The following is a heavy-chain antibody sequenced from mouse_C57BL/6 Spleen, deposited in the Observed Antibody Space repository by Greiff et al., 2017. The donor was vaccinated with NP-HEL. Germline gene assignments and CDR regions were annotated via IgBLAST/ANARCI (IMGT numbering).Heavy chain of an antibody. D-gene: IGHD1-1*01. Sequence: QVQLKQSGAELVRPGASVKLSCKASGYTFTDYYINWVKQRPGQGLEWIARIYPGSGNTYYNEKFKGKATLTAEKSSSTAYMQLSSLTSEDSAVYFCARFYYGSSYVFDYWGQGTTLTVSS. V-gene: IGHV1-76*01. CDR2: IYPGSGNT. CDR3: ARFYYGSSYVFDY. J-gene: IGHJ2*01. CDR1: GYTFTDYY.